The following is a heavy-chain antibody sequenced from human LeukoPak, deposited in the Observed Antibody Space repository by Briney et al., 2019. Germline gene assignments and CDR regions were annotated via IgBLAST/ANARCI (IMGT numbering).Heavy chain of an antibody. D-gene: IGHD4/OR15-4a*01. J-gene: IGHJ5*02. CDR3: ARMGAESEGWFDP. CDR1: GGSIRSSSYY. CDR2: IYYSGNT. V-gene: IGHV4-39*07. Sequence: SETLSLTCTVSGGSIRSSSYYWGWIRQPPGKVLEWIGIIYYSGNTYYNPSLKSRVTMSIDTSRNQFSLKLSSVTAADTAVYYCARMGAESEGWFDPWGQGTLVTVSS.